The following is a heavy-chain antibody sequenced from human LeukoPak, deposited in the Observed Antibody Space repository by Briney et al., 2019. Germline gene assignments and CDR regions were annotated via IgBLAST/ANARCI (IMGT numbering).Heavy chain of an antibody. CDR3: AKDIIRFGELMADNWFDP. CDR2: ISGSGGST. D-gene: IGHD3-10*01. V-gene: IGHV3-23*01. CDR1: GFTFSHYA. J-gene: IGHJ5*02. Sequence: GGSLRLSCAASGFTFSHYAMTWVRQAPGKGLEWVSAISGSGGSTHYTDSVKGRFTISRDNSKSTLSLQMNSLRAEDTALYYCAKDIIRFGELMADNWFDPWGQGTLVTVSS.